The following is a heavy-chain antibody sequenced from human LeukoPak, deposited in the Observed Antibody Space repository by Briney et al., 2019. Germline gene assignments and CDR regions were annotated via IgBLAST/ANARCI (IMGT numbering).Heavy chain of an antibody. J-gene: IGHJ2*01. V-gene: IGHV4-59*08. CDR3: ARFAHNWDQNWYFDL. Sequence: SETLSLTCTVSGGSISSYYWSWIRQPPGKGLEWIGYIYYSGSTNYNPSLKSRVTISVDTSKNQFSLKLSSVTAADTAVYYCARFAHNWDQNWYFDLWGRGTLVTVSS. CDR2: IYYSGST. CDR1: GGSISSYY. D-gene: IGHD1-20*01.